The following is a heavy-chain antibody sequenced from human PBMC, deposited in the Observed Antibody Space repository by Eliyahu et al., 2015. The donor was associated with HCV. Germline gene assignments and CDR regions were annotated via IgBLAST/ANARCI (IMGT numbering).Heavy chain of an antibody. V-gene: IGHV1-69*01. D-gene: IGHD3-22*01. Sequence: QVQLVQSGAEVXKPGSSVKVSCKASGGTFSSXAXSWVRQAPGXGLEWMGGIIPIXGTANYAQKFQGRVTITADESTSTAYMELSSLRSEDTAVYYCARETYYYDNSGVPPPSHDAFDIWGQGTMVTVSS. CDR2: IIPIXGTA. J-gene: IGHJ3*02. CDR1: GGTFSSXA. CDR3: ARETYYYDNSGVPPPSHDAFDI.